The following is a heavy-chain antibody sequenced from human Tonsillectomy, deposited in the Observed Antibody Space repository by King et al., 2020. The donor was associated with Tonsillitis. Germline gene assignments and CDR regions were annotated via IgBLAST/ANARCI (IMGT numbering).Heavy chain of an antibody. CDR2: IISIFDAP. J-gene: IGHJ3*02. D-gene: IGHD3-10*01. CDR1: GCTFSKYA. CDR3: AGDAVAAGGAFDI. V-gene: IGHV1-69*12. Sequence: QLVQSGAEVKKPGSSVKVSCKASGCTFSKYAVNWVRQAPGQVLEWMGGIISIFDAPNYAQKYQDRVTITADESTSTVYMDLSSLRSEDTAVYYCAGDAVAAGGAFDIWGQGTLVSVSS.